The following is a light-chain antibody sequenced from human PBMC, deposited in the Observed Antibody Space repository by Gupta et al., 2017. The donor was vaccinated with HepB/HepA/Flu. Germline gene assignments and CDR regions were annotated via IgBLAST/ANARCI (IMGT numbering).Light chain of an antibody. CDR2: KAS. J-gene: IGKJ1*01. CDR1: QSISSW. CDR3: QHYNSYPWT. Sequence: DIQMTQSPSTLSASVGDRVTITCRASQSISSWLAWYQQKPGKAPNLLIYKASTFQSGVPSRFSGSGSETKFTLTISSLRPDDFATYYCQHYNSYPWTFGQGTKVEIK. V-gene: IGKV1-5*03.